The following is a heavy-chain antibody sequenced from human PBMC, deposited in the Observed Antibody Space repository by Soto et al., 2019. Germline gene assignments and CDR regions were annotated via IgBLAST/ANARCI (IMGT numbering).Heavy chain of an antibody. D-gene: IGHD3-3*01. CDR1: GFTFRKAW. J-gene: IGHJ4*02. Sequence: ESGGGLVKPGESLRLSCAASGFTFRKAWMNWVRQAPGKGLEWVGHVKSKTDGGTTDYAAPVKGRFSISRDDSKNTLYLQMNNLRTEDTAVYYCTTRPAYDFWSGYQAYWGQGTLVTVSS. V-gene: IGHV3-15*07. CDR3: TTRPAYDFWSGYQAY. CDR2: VKSKTDGGTT.